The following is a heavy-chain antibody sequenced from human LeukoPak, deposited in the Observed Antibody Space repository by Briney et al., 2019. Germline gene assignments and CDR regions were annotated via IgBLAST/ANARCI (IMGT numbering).Heavy chain of an antibody. CDR1: GGSISDYY. J-gene: IGHJ6*03. D-gene: IGHD3-3*01. CDR3: AMGDFCSKSDCYLRPMDV. Sequence: SETLSLTCTVSGGSISDYYWNWIRRPPGKGLEGIGYIYYSESTTYNPSLKSRVTMSVDTAKNQFSLKLRSVPAADTAVYFCAMGDFCSKSDCYLRPMDVWGKGTTVTVSS. V-gene: IGHV4-59*01. CDR2: IYYSEST.